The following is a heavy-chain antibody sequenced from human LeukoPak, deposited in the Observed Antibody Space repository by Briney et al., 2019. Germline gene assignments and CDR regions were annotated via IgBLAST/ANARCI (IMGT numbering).Heavy chain of an antibody. D-gene: IGHD3-22*01. CDR1: GFTFSSCS. CDR2: ISSSSSTI. CDR3: ARAPAYYYDSSGYYY. J-gene: IGHJ4*02. V-gene: IGHV3-48*04. Sequence: GGSLRLSCAASGFTFSSCSMNWVRQAPGKGLEWVSYISSSSSTIYYADSVKGRFTISRDNAKNSLYLQMNSLRAEDTAVYYCARAPAYYYDSSGYYYWGQGTLVTVSS.